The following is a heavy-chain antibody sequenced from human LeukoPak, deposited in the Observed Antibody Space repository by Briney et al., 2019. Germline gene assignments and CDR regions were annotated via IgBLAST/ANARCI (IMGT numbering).Heavy chain of an antibody. J-gene: IGHJ4*02. CDR1: GGSISGYY. CDR3: ARDDIGIPAVGAY. Sequence: SETLSLTCSVSGGSISGYYSSWVRQPAGKGLEWIGRFYTSGSINYNPSLKSRVTMSVDASKNKFFLKLSSVTAADTAVYYCARDDIGIPAVGAYWGQGTLVTVSS. D-gene: IGHD6-13*01. CDR2: FYTSGSI. V-gene: IGHV4-4*07.